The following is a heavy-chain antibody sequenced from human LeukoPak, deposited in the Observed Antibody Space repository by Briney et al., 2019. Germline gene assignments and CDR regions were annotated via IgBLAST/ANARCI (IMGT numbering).Heavy chain of an antibody. Sequence: SETLSLTCTVSGYCISSGYYWGWIRQPPGKGLEWIGSIYHSGSTYYNPSLKSRVTISVDTSKNQFSLKLSSVTAADTAVYYCAREVDQNWFDPWGQGTLVTVSS. J-gene: IGHJ5*02. CDR2: IYHSGST. CDR1: GYCISSGYY. CDR3: AREVDQNWFDP. V-gene: IGHV4-38-2*02. D-gene: IGHD5-12*01.